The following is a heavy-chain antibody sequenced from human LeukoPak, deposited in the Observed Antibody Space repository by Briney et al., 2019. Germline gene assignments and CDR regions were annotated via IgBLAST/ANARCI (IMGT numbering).Heavy chain of an antibody. V-gene: IGHV3-30*03. CDR3: ARAYHYGSGSYYYFDY. J-gene: IGHJ4*02. D-gene: IGHD3-10*01. CDR1: GFTRSSYG. Sequence: GGSLRLSCAASGFTRSSYGMHWVRQAPGKGLEWVAVISYDGSNKYYADSVKGRFTISRDNSKNTLYLQMNSLRAEDTAVYYCARAYHYGSGSYYYFDYWGQGTLVTVSS. CDR2: ISYDGSNK.